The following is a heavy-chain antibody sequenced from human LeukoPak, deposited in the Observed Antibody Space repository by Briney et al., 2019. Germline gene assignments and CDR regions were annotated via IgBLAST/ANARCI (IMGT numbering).Heavy chain of an antibody. CDR1: GFTLSSSA. CDR3: SRDPTYYLRYGYFDY. Sequence: PGGSLRLSCAASGFTLSSSAMNWVRQAPGKGLGWVSSINNVGSHIYYAGSVKGRFTISRDNTKNSLYLQMNSLRAEDTAVYYCSRDPTYYLRYGYFDYWGQGALVTVSS. J-gene: IGHJ4*02. CDR2: INNVGSHI. V-gene: IGHV3-21*01. D-gene: IGHD1-26*01.